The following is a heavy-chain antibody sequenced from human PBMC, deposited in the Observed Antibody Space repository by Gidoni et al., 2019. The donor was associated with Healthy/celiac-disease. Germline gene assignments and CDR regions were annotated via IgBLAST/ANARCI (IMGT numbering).Heavy chain of an antibody. CDR3: ARIKEVQLWLRWFDY. V-gene: IGHV2-26*01. D-gene: IGHD5-18*01. Sequence: QLTLKESGPVLVKPPATLTLTCTDSGVSHSHARMGVSWIRQPPGKALEWLAHILSNDEKSYSTSLKSRLTISKGTSKSQVVLTMTNMDPVDTATYYCARIKEVQLWLRWFDYWGQGTLVTVSS. CDR1: GVSHSHARMG. J-gene: IGHJ4*02. CDR2: ILSNDEK.